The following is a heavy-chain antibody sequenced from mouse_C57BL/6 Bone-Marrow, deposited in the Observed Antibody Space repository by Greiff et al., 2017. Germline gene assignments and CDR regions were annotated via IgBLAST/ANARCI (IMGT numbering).Heavy chain of an antibody. CDR2: ISRGSSTT. Sequence: EVKLVESGGGLVKPGGSLKLSCAASGFTFSAYGMPWVRQAPEKGLEWVAYISRGSSTTYYADTVKGRFTISRDNAKNTLFLQMTSLRSEDTAMYYRARSDYDYYAIDVWGQGTSVTVSS. D-gene: IGHD2-4*01. CDR1: GFTFSAYG. V-gene: IGHV5-17*01. J-gene: IGHJ4*01. CDR3: ARSDYDYYAIDV.